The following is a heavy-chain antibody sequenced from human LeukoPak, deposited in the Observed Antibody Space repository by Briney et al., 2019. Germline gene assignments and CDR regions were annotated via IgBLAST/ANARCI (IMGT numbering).Heavy chain of an antibody. CDR2: INPNSGDT. J-gene: IGHJ6*02. V-gene: IGHV1-2*02. CDR1: GYTFTGYY. CDR3: ARDFNLTGYYHCMDG. Sequence: GASVTVSCKASGYTFTGYYMPWVRQAPGPGRVWMGWINPNSGDTIYAQKLQGRVTMTRDTSISTVYMELSRLRSDDTAIYYCARDFNLTGYYHCMDGWGQGTTVTVA.